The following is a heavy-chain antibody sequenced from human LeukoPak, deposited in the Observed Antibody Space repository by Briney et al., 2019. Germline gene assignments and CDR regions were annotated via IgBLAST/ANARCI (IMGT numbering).Heavy chain of an antibody. CDR2: IMPLFNTA. CDR3: ARVDRYHYYLDV. Sequence: ASVKVSCKASGGTFSSYSITWVRQAPGQGLEWMGGIMPLFNTANYAQQFQGRVTIATDESTSTAYMELSSLRFEDTAMYYCARVDRYHYYLDVWGKGTTVTVSS. J-gene: IGHJ6*03. V-gene: IGHV1-69*05. CDR1: GGTFSSYS.